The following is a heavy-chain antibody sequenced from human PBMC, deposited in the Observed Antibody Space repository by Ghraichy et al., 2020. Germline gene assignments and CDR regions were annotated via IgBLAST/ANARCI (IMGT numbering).Heavy chain of an antibody. J-gene: IGHJ4*02. CDR3: GSKTGGTWSGYPDF. CDR2: IKQDGSEK. D-gene: IGHD3-3*01. Sequence: GGSLRLSCVASGFTFVNHWMTWVRQAPGKGLEWVANIKQDGSEKHYVDSVKGRFTISRDNAKNSLYLQMNSLRAEDTAVYYCGSKTGGTWSGYPDFWGQGTLVTVSS. CDR1: GFTFVNHW. V-gene: IGHV3-7*03.